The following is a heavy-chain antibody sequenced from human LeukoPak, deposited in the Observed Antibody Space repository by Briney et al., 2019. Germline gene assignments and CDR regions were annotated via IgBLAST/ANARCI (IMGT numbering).Heavy chain of an antibody. CDR3: TRDTSGSYYETVY. V-gene: IGHV3-49*04. J-gene: IGHJ4*02. Sequence: PGRSLRLSCTASGFTFGDYAMGWVRQAPGKGLEWVGFIRSKAYGGTTEYAASVKGRFTISRDDSKSIAYLQMNSLKTEDTAVYYCTRDTSGSYYETVYWGQGTLVTVSS. CDR2: IRSKAYGGTT. D-gene: IGHD1-26*01. CDR1: GFTFGDYA.